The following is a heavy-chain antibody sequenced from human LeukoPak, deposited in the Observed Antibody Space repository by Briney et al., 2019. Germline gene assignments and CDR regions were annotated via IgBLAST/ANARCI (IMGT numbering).Heavy chain of an antibody. D-gene: IGHD6-19*01. V-gene: IGHV3-30*02. CDR1: GSTFSSYG. J-gene: IGHJ4*02. CDR3: AKEPTGEQWLYYFDY. Sequence: GGSLRLSCEASGSTFSSYGMPWFRQPPAKGLEWMAFICTNGSNKYYADSVKGRFTISRDNSKNTLYLQMNSLRAEDTAVYYCAKEPTGEQWLYYFDYWGQGTLVTVSS. CDR2: ICTNGSNK.